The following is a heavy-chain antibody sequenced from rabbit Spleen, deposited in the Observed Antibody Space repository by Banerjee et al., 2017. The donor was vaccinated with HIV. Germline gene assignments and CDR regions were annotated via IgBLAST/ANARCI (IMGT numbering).Heavy chain of an antibody. V-gene: IGHV1S7*01. Sequence: HLVESGGGLVQPGGSLKLSCKASGFSFSSGDDMCWVRQAPGKGLEWIGYIDPVFGSTYYANWVNGRFTISSHNAQNTLYLQLNSLTAADTATYFCARDGAGSSYFNLWGQGTLVTVS. CDR2: IDPVFGST. J-gene: IGHJ4*01. D-gene: IGHD8-1*01. CDR1: GFSFSSGDD. CDR3: ARDGAGSSYFNL.